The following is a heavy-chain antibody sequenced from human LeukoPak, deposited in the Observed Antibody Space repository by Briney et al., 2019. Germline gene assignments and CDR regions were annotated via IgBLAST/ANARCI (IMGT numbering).Heavy chain of an antibody. J-gene: IGHJ3*02. CDR1: GFTFDDYA. CDR3: ATDHNGRGFPDAFDI. D-gene: IGHD5-12*01. Sequence: PGGSLRLSCAASGFTFDDYAMHGVRQTPGKGLEWVSLISGDGGRTYYADSVKGRFTISRDNSKNSLYLQMNSLRTEDTAFYYCATDHNGRGFPDAFDIWGQGTMVTVSS. CDR2: ISGDGGRT. V-gene: IGHV3-43*02.